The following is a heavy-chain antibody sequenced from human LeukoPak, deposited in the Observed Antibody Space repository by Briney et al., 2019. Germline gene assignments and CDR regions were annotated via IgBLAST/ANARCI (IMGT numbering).Heavy chain of an antibody. V-gene: IGHV1-18*01. CDR2: ISAYNGNT. CDR3: ARESGSHRYYDSNADLHW. CDR1: GYTFTSYG. D-gene: IGHD3-22*01. Sequence: ASVKVSCKASGYTFTSYGISWVRQAPGQGLEWMGWISAYNGNTNYAQKLQGRGTMTTDTSTSTAYMELRSLRSDDTAVYYCARESGSHRYYDSNADLHWWGQGTLVTVSS. J-gene: IGHJ4*02.